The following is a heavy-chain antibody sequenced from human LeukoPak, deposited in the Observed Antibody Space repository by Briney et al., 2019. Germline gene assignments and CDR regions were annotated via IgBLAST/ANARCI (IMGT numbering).Heavy chain of an antibody. J-gene: IGHJ4*02. CDR3: ARRSGSSYGHFDY. Sequence: GGSLRLSCAASGFTFSSYAMTWVRQAPGKGLEWVSVISGSGGSTYYADSVKGRFTISRDNSQNTLYLQTNSLRAEDTALYYCARRSGSSYGHFDYWGQGTLVTVSS. V-gene: IGHV3-23*01. D-gene: IGHD1-26*01. CDR2: ISGSGGST. CDR1: GFTFSSYA.